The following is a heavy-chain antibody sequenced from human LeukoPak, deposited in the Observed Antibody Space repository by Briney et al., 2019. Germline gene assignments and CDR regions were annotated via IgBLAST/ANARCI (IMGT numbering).Heavy chain of an antibody. CDR3: GRGVHSGGWYYFHY. D-gene: IGHD6-19*01. Sequence: RASETLSLTCAVYGGSFSGYYWSWIRQPPGKGLEWIGEINHSGSTNYNPSLKSRVTISVDTYKNQFSLKLSSATAADTAVYYCGRGVHSGGWYYFHYWREGTLVTVPS. J-gene: IGHJ4*02. CDR2: INHSGST. CDR1: GGSFSGYY. V-gene: IGHV4-34*01.